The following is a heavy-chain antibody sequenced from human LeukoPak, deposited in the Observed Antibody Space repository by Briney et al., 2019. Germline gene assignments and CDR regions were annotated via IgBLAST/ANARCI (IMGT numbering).Heavy chain of an antibody. V-gene: IGHV3-53*01. CDR2: IYSGGST. J-gene: IGHJ4*02. D-gene: IGHD1-7*01. CDR1: GFTLSRNY. CDR3: ARGNWNYPFDY. Sequence: PGGSLRLSCAASGFTLSRNYMSWVRQAPGKGLEWVSVIYSGGSTYYADSVTGRFTISRDISKNTLYLQMNSLSAEDTAVYYCARGNWNYPFDYWGQGTLVTVSS.